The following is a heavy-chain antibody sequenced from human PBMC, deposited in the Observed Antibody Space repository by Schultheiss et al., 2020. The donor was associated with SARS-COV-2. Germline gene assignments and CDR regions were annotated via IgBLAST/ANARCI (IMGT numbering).Heavy chain of an antibody. CDR1: GFTFSSYG. CDR3: ARNRATHDH. Sequence: GGSLRLSCAASGFTFSSYGMHWVRQAPGKGLEWVSAISGSGGSTYYADSVKGRFTISRDNAKNSLYLQMNSLRAEDTAVYYCARNRATHDHWGQGTLVTVSS. J-gene: IGHJ4*02. CDR2: ISGSGGST. D-gene: IGHD2-15*01. V-gene: IGHV3-23*01.